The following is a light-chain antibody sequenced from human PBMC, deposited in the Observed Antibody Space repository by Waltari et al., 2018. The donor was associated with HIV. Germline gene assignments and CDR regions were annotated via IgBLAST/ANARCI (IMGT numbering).Light chain of an antibody. Sequence: DIQMTQSPSSLSASIGDTVTISCRASQDISNSVSWCQQQPGKVPKLLVHGAFILQRGVPARFSGSGSGTDYTLTISGLQPEDFATYFCHQYYAVPLTFGGGTRVDI. CDR2: GAF. J-gene: IGKJ4*01. V-gene: IGKV1-NL1*01. CDR1: QDISNS. CDR3: HQYYAVPLT.